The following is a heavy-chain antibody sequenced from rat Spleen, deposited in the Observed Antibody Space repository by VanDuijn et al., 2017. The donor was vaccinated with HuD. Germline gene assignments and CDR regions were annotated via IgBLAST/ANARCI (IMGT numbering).Heavy chain of an antibody. CDR2: ISFDGSTT. J-gene: IGHJ2*01. V-gene: IGHV5-22*01. Sequence: EVQLVESGGGLVQPGRSMKLSCAVSGFTFSNYDMAWVRQAPTKGPAWVASISFDGSTTYYRDSVRGRFTISRDDTKSTLYLQMDSLRSEDTATYYCARSVFDYWGQGVMVTVSS. CDR3: ARSVFDY. CDR1: GFTFSNYD.